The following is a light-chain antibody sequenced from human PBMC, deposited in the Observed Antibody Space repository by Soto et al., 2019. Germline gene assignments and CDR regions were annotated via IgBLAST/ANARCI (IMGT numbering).Light chain of an antibody. CDR1: QSVSSNY. Sequence: EFVLTQSPGTLSLSPGERATLSCRASQSVSSNYVAWYQQKPGQAPRLLVYGASSRATGIPDRFSGSGSGTDFTLTISRLEPEDFAVYYCQQYGSSTWTFGQGTKVDIK. J-gene: IGKJ1*01. CDR2: GAS. V-gene: IGKV3-20*01. CDR3: QQYGSSTWT.